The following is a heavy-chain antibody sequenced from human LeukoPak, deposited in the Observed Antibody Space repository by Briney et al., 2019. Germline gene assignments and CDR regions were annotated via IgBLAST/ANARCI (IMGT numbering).Heavy chain of an antibody. CDR1: GFIFNNYG. J-gene: IGHJ4*02. CDR3: ATPAEMATISPFDY. D-gene: IGHD5-24*01. Sequence: GGSLRLSCAASGFIFNNYGLIWVRQAPGKGLEWVSAISNDGGGTNYADFVKGRFTISRDNSKNTLYLQMNSLRAEDTAVYYCATPAEMATISPFDYWGQGTLVTVSS. V-gene: IGHV3-23*01. CDR2: ISNDGGGT.